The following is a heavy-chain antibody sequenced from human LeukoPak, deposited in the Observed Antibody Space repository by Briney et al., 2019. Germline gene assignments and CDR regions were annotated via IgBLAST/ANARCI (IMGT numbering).Heavy chain of an antibody. CDR3: ARAPNPSYDYVWGSYRYTRWFDP. V-gene: IGHV4-59*08. J-gene: IGHJ5*02. Sequence: KPSETLSLTCTVSGGSISSYYWSWIRQPPGKGLEWIGYIYYSGSTYYNPSLKSRVTISVDTSKNQFSLKLSSVTAADTAVYYCARAPNPSYDYVWGSYRYTRWFDPWGQGTLVTVSS. D-gene: IGHD3-16*02. CDR2: IYYSGST. CDR1: GGSISSYY.